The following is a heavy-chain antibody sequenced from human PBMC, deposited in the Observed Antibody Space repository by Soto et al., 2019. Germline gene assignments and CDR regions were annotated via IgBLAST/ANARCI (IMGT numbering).Heavy chain of an antibody. CDR3: AREGKYYYDSSGYYAFDI. CDR2: ISSSSSYI. D-gene: IGHD3-22*01. CDR1: GFTFSSYS. V-gene: IGHV3-21*01. Sequence: GGSLRLSCAASGFTFSSYSMNWVRQAPGKGLEWVSSISSSSSYIYYADSVKGRFTISRDNAKNSLYLQINSLRAEDTAVYYCAREGKYYYDSSGYYAFDIWGQGTMVTVSS. J-gene: IGHJ3*02.